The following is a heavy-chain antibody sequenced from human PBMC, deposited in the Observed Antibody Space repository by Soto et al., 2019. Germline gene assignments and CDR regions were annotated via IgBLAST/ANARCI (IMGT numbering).Heavy chain of an antibody. D-gene: IGHD3-3*01. V-gene: IGHV1-8*01. CDR3: ARGPTIFGVVRYYYYYMDV. CDR1: GYTFTSYD. Sequence: QVQLVQSGAEVKKPGASVKVSCKASGYTFTSYDINWVRQATGQGLEWMGWMNPNSGNTGYAQKFQGRVTMTRNTSISTAYMELSSLRSEDTAVYYCARGPTIFGVVRYYYYYMDVLGKGTTVTVSS. CDR2: MNPNSGNT. J-gene: IGHJ6*03.